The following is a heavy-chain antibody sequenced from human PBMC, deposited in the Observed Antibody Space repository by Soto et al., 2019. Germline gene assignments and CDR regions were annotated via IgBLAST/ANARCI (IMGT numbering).Heavy chain of an antibody. V-gene: IGHV3-33*01. J-gene: IGHJ6*03. CDR3: ARVYCSGGSCQSRDYYYYYMVV. Sequence: GGSLRLSCAASGFTFSSYGMHWVRQAPGKGLEWVAVIWYDGSNKYYADSVKGRFTISRDNSKNTLYLQMNSLRAEDTAVYYCARVYCSGGSCQSRDYYYYYMVVWGKGTTVTVSS. CDR1: GFTFSSYG. CDR2: IWYDGSNK. D-gene: IGHD2-15*01.